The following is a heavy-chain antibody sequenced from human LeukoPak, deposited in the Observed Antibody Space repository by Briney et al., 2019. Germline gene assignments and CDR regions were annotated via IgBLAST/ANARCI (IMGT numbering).Heavy chain of an antibody. V-gene: IGHV1-2*02. J-gene: IGHJ4*02. CDR3: ARVLEGPSIAALLAVDY. Sequence: GASVKVSCKASGYTFTGYYMHWVRQAPGQGLEWMGWINPNSGGTNYAQKFRGRVTMTRDTSISTAYMELSRLRSDDTAVYYCARVLEGPSIAALLAVDYWGQGTLVTVSS. CDR2: INPNSGGT. CDR1: GYTFTGYY. D-gene: IGHD6-6*01.